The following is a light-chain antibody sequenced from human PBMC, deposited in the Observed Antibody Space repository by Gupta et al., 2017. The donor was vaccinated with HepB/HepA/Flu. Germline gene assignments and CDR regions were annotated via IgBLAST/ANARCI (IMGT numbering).Light chain of an antibody. CDR3: QQYNDWPPWT. V-gene: IGKV3-15*01. CDR2: GAS. J-gene: IGKJ1*01. Sequence: EIVMTQSPATLSVSPGERATLSCRASQSVSSNLAWYQQKPGQAPRLLISGASTSATGIPAKFSGSGSGTEFTLTIISLQSEDCAVYYCQQYNDWPPWTFGQGTKVEIK. CDR1: QSVSSN.